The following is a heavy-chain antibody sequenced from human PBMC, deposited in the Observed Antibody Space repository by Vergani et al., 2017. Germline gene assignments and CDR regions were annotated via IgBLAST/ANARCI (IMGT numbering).Heavy chain of an antibody. CDR3: ARGVLDSKYRHNWFGP. CDR2: MNPKSGNT. J-gene: IGHJ5*02. CDR1: GYNFTSFD. D-gene: IGHD3/OR15-3a*01. V-gene: IGHV1-8*01. Sequence: QEQLVQSGAEVRKPGASVKVSCKASGYNFTSFDIHWVRLATGQGLEWMGWMNPKSGNTAYAAKFQGRITMTRDSSTDTAYMEMKSLRSEDTAIYFCARGVLDSKYRHNWFGPWGQGTVVTVSS.